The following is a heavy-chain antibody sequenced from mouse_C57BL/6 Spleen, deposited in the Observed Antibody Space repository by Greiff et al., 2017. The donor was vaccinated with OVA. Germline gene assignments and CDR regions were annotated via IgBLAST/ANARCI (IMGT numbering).Heavy chain of an antibody. Sequence: QVQLKQPGAELVKPGASVKLSCKASGYTFTSYWMHWVKQRPGRGLEWIGRIDPNSGGTKYNEKFKSKATLTVDKPSSTAYMQLSSLTSEDSAVFDCARSSSGYDYYAMDYWGQGTSVTVSS. CDR2: IDPNSGGT. D-gene: IGHD1-1*01. V-gene: IGHV1-72*01. CDR1: GYTFTSYW. J-gene: IGHJ4*01. CDR3: ARSSSGYDYYAMDY.